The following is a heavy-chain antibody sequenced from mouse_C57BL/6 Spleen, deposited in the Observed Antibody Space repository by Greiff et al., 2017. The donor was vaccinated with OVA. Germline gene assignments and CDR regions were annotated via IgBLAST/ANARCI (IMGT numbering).Heavy chain of an antibody. CDR1: GYTFTSYW. V-gene: IGHV1-69*01. Sequence: QVQLQQSGAELVMPGASVKLSCKASGYTFTSYWMHWVKQRPGQGLEWIGEIDPSDSYTNYNQKFKGKSTLTVDKSSSTAYMQLSSLTSEDSAVYYGARSITVVGGDFDVWGTGTTVTVSS. D-gene: IGHD1-1*01. CDR2: IDPSDSYT. CDR3: ARSITVVGGDFDV. J-gene: IGHJ1*03.